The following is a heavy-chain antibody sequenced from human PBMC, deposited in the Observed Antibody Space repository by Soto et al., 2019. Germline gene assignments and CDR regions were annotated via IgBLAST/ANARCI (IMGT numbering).Heavy chain of an antibody. D-gene: IGHD3-22*01. CDR1: GFTFSNYA. J-gene: IGHJ4*02. CDR2: ISGSGGST. CDR3: ANKKGASYYDTNGLFDY. Sequence: PGGSLRLSCAASGFTFSNYAMAWVRQAPGKGLEWVSAISGSGGSTYYADSVRGRFTISRDNSKNTLFLQMNSLRAEDTAIFYCANKKGASYYDTNGLFDYWGQGAQVTVSS. V-gene: IGHV3-23*01.